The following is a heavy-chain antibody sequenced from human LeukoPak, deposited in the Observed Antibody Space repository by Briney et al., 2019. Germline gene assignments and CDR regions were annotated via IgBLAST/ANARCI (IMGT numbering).Heavy chain of an antibody. CDR2: INPNSGGT. CDR1: GYTLTGYY. CDR3: ARVGRTGTTRWFDP. J-gene: IGHJ5*02. D-gene: IGHD1-1*01. V-gene: IGHV1-2*02. Sequence: ASVKVSCKXSGYTLTGYYMHWVRQAPGQGLEWMGWINPNSGGTNYAQKFQGRVTITRDTSISTAYMELSRLRSDDTAVYYCARVGRTGTTRWFDPWGQGTLVTVSS.